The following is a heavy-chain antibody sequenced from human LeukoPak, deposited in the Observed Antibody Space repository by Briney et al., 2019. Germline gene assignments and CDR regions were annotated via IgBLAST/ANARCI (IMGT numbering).Heavy chain of an antibody. CDR2: ISYDGSNK. V-gene: IGHV3-30*18. Sequence: PGGSLRLSCAAPGFTFSSYGMHWVRQAPGKGLEWVAIISYDGSNKYYADSVKGRFTISRDNSRTTLYLQMNSLRAEDTAVYYCAKAPPNCNTVSCYADYWGQGTLVTVSS. CDR1: GFTFSSYG. D-gene: IGHD2-2*01. CDR3: AKAPPNCNTVSCYADY. J-gene: IGHJ4*02.